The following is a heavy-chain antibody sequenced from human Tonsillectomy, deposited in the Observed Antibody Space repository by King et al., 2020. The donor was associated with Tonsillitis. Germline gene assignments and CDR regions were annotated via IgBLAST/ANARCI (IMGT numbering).Heavy chain of an antibody. CDR1: GGSISSYY. V-gene: IGHV4-59*01. CDR2: IYYSGST. D-gene: IGHD3-10*01. Sequence: LQLQESGPGLVKPSETLSLTCTVSGGSISSYYWSWIRQPPGKGLEWIGNIYYSGSTNYNPSLKSRVTISVDTSKNQFSLKLSSVTAADTAVYYCARVMDGSGVNWFDPWGQGTLVTVSS. CDR3: ARVMDGSGVNWFDP. J-gene: IGHJ5*02.